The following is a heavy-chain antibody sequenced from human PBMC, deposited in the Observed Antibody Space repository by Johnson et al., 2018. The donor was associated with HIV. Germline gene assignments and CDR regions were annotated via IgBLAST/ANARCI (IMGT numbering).Heavy chain of an antibody. CDR1: GFTFGNFW. CDR2: ISYDGSNK. CDR3: AKGGEYSSSWSAFDI. D-gene: IGHD6-6*01. J-gene: IGHJ3*02. V-gene: IGHV3-30*18. Sequence: QVQLVESGGRLVQPGGSLGLSCAASGFTFGNFWMTWVRQAPGKGLEWVAVISYDGSNKYYADSVKGRFTISRDNSKNTLYLQMNSLRAEDTAVYYCAKGGEYSSSWSAFDIWGQGTMVTVSS.